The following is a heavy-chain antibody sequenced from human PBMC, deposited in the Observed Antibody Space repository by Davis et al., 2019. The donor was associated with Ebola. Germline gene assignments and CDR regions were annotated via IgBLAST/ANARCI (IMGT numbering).Heavy chain of an antibody. D-gene: IGHD3-10*01. CDR2: IYYSGST. J-gene: IGHJ6*02. Sequence: MPSETLSLTCTVSGGSISSYYWSWIRQPPGKGLEWIGYIYYSGSTNYNPSLKGRVSISADTSKNQFSLKLSSVTAADTAVYYCARGGVRVRYYYYGMDVWGQGTTVTVSS. V-gene: IGHV4-59*08. CDR1: GGSISSYY. CDR3: ARGGVRVRYYYYGMDV.